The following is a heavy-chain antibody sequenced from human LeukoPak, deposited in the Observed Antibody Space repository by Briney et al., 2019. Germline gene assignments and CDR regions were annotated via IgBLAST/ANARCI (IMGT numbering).Heavy chain of an antibody. V-gene: IGHV3-21*04. CDR3: AKDLYYYGSGSSAFDI. Sequence: GGSLRLSCAASGFTFSSYSMNWVRQAPGKGLEWVSSISSSSGYIYYADSVKGRFTISRDNAKNSLYLQMNSLRAEDMALYYCAKDLYYYGSGSSAFDIWGQGTMVTVSS. CDR1: GFTFSSYS. D-gene: IGHD3-10*01. CDR2: ISSSSGYI. J-gene: IGHJ3*02.